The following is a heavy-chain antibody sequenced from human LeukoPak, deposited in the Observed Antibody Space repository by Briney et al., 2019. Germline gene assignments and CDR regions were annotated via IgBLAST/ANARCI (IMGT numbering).Heavy chain of an antibody. CDR3: ARDEGLHSYDSSGEFDY. D-gene: IGHD3-22*01. CDR1: GFTVSSFE. J-gene: IGHJ4*02. CDR2: ISSSGGTM. V-gene: IGHV3-48*03. Sequence: GGSLRLSCEASGFTVSSFEINWVRQAPGKGLEWVSYISSSGGTMDYADSVKGRFTISRDNGKNSLYLQMDSLRAEDTAIYYCARDEGLHSYDSSGEFDYWGRGTLVTVSS.